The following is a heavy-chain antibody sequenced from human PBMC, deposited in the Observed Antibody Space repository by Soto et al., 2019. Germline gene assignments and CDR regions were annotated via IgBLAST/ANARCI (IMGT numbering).Heavy chain of an antibody. D-gene: IGHD3-10*01. V-gene: IGHV3-23*01. CDR1: GFTFGTYA. CDR3: AKDITPYGFYGMDV. CDR2: ISGSDYTT. Sequence: GGSLRLSCAASGFTFGTYAMNWVRQAPGKGLEWVSAISGSDYTTYYAISVEGRFTISRDNSKNTLYLQMNSLRAEDTAVYYCAKDITPYGFYGMDVWGQGTTVTVSS. J-gene: IGHJ6*02.